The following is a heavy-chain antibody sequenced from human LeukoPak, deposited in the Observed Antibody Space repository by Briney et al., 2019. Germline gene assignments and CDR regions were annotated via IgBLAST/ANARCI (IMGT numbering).Heavy chain of an antibody. CDR3: AKAGVMNSLYHY. D-gene: IGHD3-16*01. Sequence: GGSLRLSCAASGFTFSSYAMSWVRQAPGKGLEWVSAISGSGGSTYYADSVKGRFTISRDNSKNTLYLQMTSLRAEDTAVYYCAKAGVMNSLYHYWGQGTLVTVSS. CDR2: ISGSGGST. V-gene: IGHV3-23*01. CDR1: GFTFSSYA. J-gene: IGHJ4*02.